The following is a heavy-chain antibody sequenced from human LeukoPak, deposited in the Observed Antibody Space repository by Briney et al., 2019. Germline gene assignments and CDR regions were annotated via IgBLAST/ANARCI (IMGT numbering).Heavy chain of an antibody. CDR2: IIPIFGTP. CDR3: ANKYDSSYWTIDY. CDR1: EDTFSSTYA. Sequence: SVKVSCKVDEDTFSSTYAISWVRQAPGQGLEWIGGIIPIFGTPRYAQLFQDRVTITADESTNTVYMEVNSLRSEDTAVFYCANKYDSSYWTIDYWGQGTLVTVSS. J-gene: IGHJ4*02. D-gene: IGHD3-16*01. V-gene: IGHV1-69*13.